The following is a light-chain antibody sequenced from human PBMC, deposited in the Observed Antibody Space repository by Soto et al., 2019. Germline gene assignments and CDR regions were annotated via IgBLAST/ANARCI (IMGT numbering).Light chain of an antibody. J-gene: IGKJ3*01. CDR1: QSVSSSY. CDR2: GAS. Sequence: EIVLTQSPGTLSLSPGERATLSCRASQSVSSSYLAWYQQKPGQAPRLLIYGASSRATGIPDRFSGSGSGTDFTLTISRLEPEDFAVYYCQEYEKLFSFGPGTKVDFK. CDR3: QEYEKLFS. V-gene: IGKV3-20*01.